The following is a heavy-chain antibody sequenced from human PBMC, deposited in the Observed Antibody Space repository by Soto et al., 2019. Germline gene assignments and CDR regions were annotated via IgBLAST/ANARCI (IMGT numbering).Heavy chain of an antibody. V-gene: IGHV1-8*01. Sequence: QMQLVQSGAEVKKPGASVKVSCKASGYTFSNYDINWVRQAPGQGLEWMGWMNPNSGNTDIAQKFQGRVAMTRDTSMSTAYMEVTSLRSEDTAVFYCARVVTFSGSGRGIEYYTLDVWGQGTTVIVSS. CDR3: ARVVTFSGSGRGIEYYTLDV. CDR1: GYTFSNYD. D-gene: IGHD3-10*01. J-gene: IGHJ6*02. CDR2: MNPNSGNT.